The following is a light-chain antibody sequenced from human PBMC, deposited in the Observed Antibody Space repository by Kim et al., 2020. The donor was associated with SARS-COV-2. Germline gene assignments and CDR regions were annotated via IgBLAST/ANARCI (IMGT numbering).Light chain of an antibody. CDR3: QSYDSSNRV. V-gene: IGLV6-57*02. J-gene: IGLJ3*02. CDR2: EDN. CDR1: SGSMASNY. Sequence: GQRETNSCTGSSGSMASNYVQWHQQRRGSDPTTVMYEDNKRHSGVPDRFSGSIDSYANSASLTITGPKTEDEADYYCQSYDSSNRVFGGGTQLTVL.